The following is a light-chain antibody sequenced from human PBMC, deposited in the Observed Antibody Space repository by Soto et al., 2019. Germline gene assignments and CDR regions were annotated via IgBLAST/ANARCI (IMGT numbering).Light chain of an antibody. CDR1: QSVSRR. CDR2: GAS. V-gene: IGKV3-20*01. CDR3: QHYGGSPIT. Sequence: VFSKSSGTLSLSPGGRATLSCRASQSVSRRLAWYQQRPGQSPRLLISGASMRASGVPVRFIGSGSGTDFTLTITRLEPEDFAVYYCQHYGGSPITFGLGTRLEIK. J-gene: IGKJ5*01.